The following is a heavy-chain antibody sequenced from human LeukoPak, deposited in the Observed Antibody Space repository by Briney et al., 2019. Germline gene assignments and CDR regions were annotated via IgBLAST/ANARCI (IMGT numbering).Heavy chain of an antibody. V-gene: IGHV1-18*01. Sequence: ASVKVSCKASGYTFTSYGISGVRQAPGQGLDWMGGISAYNGNTNYAQNLQGRVTMTTDTSTSTAYMELRSLRSDDTAVYYCARSRPYYSSPLFDYWGQGTLVTVSS. J-gene: IGHJ4*02. CDR2: ISAYNGNT. CDR1: GYTFTSYG. D-gene: IGHD3-10*01. CDR3: ARSRPYYSSPLFDY.